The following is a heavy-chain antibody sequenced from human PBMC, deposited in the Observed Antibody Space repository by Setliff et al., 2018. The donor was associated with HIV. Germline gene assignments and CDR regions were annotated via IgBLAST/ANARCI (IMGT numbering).Heavy chain of an antibody. CDR1: GLSMSYNY. J-gene: IGHJ4*02. CDR2: VHYSGST. CDR3: ASVKKAWSVSDSFYEY. V-gene: IGHV4-59*01. D-gene: IGHD3-3*01. Sequence: PSETLSLTCTVSGLSMSYNYWTWIRQSPGKGLEWIGYVHYSGSTRYNPSLKSRVTISVDTSKKKFSLKLTSMTATDTAVYYCASVKKAWSVSDSFYEYWGQGVPVTVSS.